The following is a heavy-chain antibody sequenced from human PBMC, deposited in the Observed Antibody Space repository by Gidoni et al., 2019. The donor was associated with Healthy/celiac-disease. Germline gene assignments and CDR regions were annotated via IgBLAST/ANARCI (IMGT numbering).Heavy chain of an antibody. Sequence: EVQLVESGGGLVQPGGSLRLSCAASGFPFSSYAMSWVRQAPGKGLEWVSAISGSGGSTYYADSVKGRFTISRDNSKNTLYLQMNSLRAEDTAVYYCTTGGMATAYYYYYGMDVWGQGTTVTVSS. V-gene: IGHV3-23*04. CDR1: GFPFSSYA. J-gene: IGHJ6*02. D-gene: IGHD5-12*01. CDR2: ISGSGGST. CDR3: TTGGMATAYYYYYGMDV.